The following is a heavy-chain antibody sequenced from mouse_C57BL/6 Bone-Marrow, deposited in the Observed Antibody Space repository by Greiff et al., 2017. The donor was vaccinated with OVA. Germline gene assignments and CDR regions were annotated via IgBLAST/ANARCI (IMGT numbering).Heavy chain of an antibody. CDR2: INYDGSST. J-gene: IGHJ1*03. CDR3: ARAPNYGYWYFDV. Sequence: EVNVVESEGGLVQPGSSMKLSCTASGFTFSDYYMAWVRQVPEKGLEWVANINYDGSSTYYLDSLKSRFIISRDNAKNILYLQMSSLKSEDTATYYCARAPNYGYWYFDVWGTGTTVTVSS. D-gene: IGHD1-1*01. CDR1: GFTFSDYY. V-gene: IGHV5-16*01.